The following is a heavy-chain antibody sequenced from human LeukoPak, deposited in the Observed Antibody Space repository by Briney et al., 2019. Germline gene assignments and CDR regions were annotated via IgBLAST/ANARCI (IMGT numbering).Heavy chain of an antibody. CDR1: GGSFSGYY. J-gene: IGHJ4*02. CDR2: INHSGST. V-gene: IGHV4-34*01. CDR3: ARPLTGYSSGLGY. Sequence: SETLSLTCAVYGGSFSGYYWNWIRQPPGKGLEWIGEINHSGSTNYNPSLKSRVTISVDTSKNQFSLKLSSVTVANTAVYYCARPLTGYSSGLGYWGQGTLVTVSS. D-gene: IGHD6-19*01.